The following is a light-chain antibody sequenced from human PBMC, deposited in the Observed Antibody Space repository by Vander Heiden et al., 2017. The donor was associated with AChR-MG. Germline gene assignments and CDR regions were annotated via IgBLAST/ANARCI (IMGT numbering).Light chain of an antibody. CDR3: SSYTSSSTRI. CDR1: SRDVGYYDF. Sequence: QSALTPPASVSGSPGQAITISCTGTSRDVGYYDFVSWFQQHPSKPTQLMYYKVSNRPSVIANRFSGTKAGNAASLTIAGLQAEDEADYCCSSYTSSSTRIFGGGTKLTVL. CDR2: KVS. V-gene: IGLV2-14*01. J-gene: IGLJ2*01.